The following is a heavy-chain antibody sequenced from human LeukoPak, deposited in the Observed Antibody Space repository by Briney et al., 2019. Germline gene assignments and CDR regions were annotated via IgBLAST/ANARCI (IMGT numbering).Heavy chain of an antibody. CDR3: ANNLGYSSVY. Sequence: PGGSLRLSSAASGFTFSNYAMSWVRQAPGKGLEWVSAISGSGDSTNYADSVKGRFTIFRDNSKNMLYLQMNSLKAEDTAVYYCANNLGYSSVYWGQGTLVTVSS. CDR2: ISGSGDST. V-gene: IGHV3-23*01. J-gene: IGHJ4*02. CDR1: GFTFSNYA. D-gene: IGHD6-19*01.